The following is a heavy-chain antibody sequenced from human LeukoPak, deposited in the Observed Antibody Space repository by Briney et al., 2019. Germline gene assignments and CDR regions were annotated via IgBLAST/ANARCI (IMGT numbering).Heavy chain of an antibody. CDR2: ISYDGSNK. Sequence: PGGSLRLSCAASGFTFSSYAMHWVRQAPGKGLEWVAVISYDGSNKYYADSVEGRFTISRDNSKNTLYLQMNSLRAEDTAVYYCARDREYQLDYWGQGTLVTVSS. CDR1: GFTFSSYA. V-gene: IGHV3-30*04. J-gene: IGHJ4*02. CDR3: ARDREYQLDY. D-gene: IGHD2-2*01.